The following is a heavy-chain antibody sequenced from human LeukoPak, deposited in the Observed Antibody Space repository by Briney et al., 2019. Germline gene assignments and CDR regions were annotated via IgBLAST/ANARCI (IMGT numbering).Heavy chain of an antibody. CDR3: ARDGAPRTDY. V-gene: IGHV3-48*03. J-gene: IGHJ4*02. Sequence: GGSLRLSCAAPGFTFGSYEMNWVRKAPGKGLEWVSYISSTGSLKYYADSVKGRFTISRDNVRNSLYLQMNSLRVEDTAVYYCARDGAPRTDYWGQGTLVTVSS. D-gene: IGHD3-16*01. CDR2: ISSTGSLK. CDR1: GFTFGSYE.